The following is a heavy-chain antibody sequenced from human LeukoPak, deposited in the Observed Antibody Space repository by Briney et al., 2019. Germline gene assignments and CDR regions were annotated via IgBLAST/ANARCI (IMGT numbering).Heavy chain of an antibody. J-gene: IGHJ3*02. D-gene: IGHD5-24*01. V-gene: IGHV3-23*01. Sequence: GGSLRLSCVASGFTFGNYAMGWLRQAPGRRPEWVSSLTDSGGTTYYVDSVKGRFAISRDNSKNTLYLHMNSPRAEDTAVYYCAKKRDAFDIWGQGTVVTVSS. CDR3: AKKRDAFDI. CDR2: LTDSGGTT. CDR1: GFTFGNYA.